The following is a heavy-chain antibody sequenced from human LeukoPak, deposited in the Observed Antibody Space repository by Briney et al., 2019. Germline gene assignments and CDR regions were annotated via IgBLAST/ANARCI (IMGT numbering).Heavy chain of an antibody. J-gene: IGHJ6*03. Sequence: GGSLTLSCAASGFSFSRYAMSWVRQAPGKGLEWVSAISGSGGRTYYADSVKGRFTISRDNSKNTLYLQMNSLRAEDTAVYYCAKEGYYGSGSYGGSYYYYYMDVWGKGTTVTISS. CDR1: GFSFSRYA. D-gene: IGHD3-10*01. CDR3: AKEGYYGSGSYGGSYYYYYMDV. CDR2: ISGSGGRT. V-gene: IGHV3-23*01.